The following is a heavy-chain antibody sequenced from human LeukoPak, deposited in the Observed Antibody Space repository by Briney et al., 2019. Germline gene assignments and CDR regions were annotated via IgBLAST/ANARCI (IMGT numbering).Heavy chain of an antibody. D-gene: IGHD6-19*01. CDR3: ARLGNIAVATYHY. Sequence: GESLKISCKGSGYSFTSYWIGWVRQMPGKGLEWMGIIYPGVSDTRYSPSFQGQDTISADKSISTAYLQWSSLKASDTAMYYCARLGNIAVATYHYWGQGTLVTVSS. CDR2: IYPGVSDT. J-gene: IGHJ4*02. V-gene: IGHV5-51*01. CDR1: GYSFTSYW.